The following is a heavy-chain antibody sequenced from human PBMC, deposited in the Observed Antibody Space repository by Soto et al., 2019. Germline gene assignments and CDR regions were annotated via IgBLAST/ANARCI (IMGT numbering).Heavy chain of an antibody. V-gene: IGHV4-39*01. CDR1: GGSISNPSYY. D-gene: IGHD2-21*01. J-gene: IGHJ5*02. Sequence: SETLSLTCTVSGGSISNPSYYWGWVRQPPGKGLEWIGDIFYTGRTYYSPSLKSRVTISVDTSKEQFSLNLTSVTAADTAVYFWAGLTFRIAPDSHGRRNWLGPWAQGTMVPV. CDR2: IFYTGRT. CDR3: AGLTFRIAPDSHGRRNWLGP.